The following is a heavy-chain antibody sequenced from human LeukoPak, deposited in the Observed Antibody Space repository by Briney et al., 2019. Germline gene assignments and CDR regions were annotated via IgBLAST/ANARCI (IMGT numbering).Heavy chain of an antibody. CDR2: INPNSGGT. D-gene: IGHD6-13*01. J-gene: IGHJ4*02. V-gene: IGHV1-2*02. CDR3: ARDXPLTYSSSWEDYFDY. Sequence: ASVTVSCKASGYTFTGYYMHWVRQAPGQGLEWMGWINPNSGGTNYAQKFQGRVTMTRDTSISTAYMELSRLRSDDTAVYYCARDXPLTYSSSWEDYFDYWGQGTLVTVSA. CDR1: GYTFTGYY.